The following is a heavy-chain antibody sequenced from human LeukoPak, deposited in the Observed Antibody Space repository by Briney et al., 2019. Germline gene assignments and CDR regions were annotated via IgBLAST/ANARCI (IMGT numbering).Heavy chain of an antibody. CDR1: GFTFSSYA. V-gene: IGHV3-30-3*01. D-gene: IGHD3-22*01. J-gene: IGHJ4*02. Sequence: GGSLRLSCAASGFTFSSYAMHWVRQAPGKGLEWVAVISYDGSNKYYADSVKGRFTISRDNSKNTLYLQMNSLRAEDTAVYYCARESSGYYFDYWGQGTLVTASS. CDR2: ISYDGSNK. CDR3: ARESSGYYFDY.